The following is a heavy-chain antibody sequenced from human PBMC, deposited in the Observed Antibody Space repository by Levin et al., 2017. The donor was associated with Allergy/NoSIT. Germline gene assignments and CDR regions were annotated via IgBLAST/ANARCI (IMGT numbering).Heavy chain of an antibody. CDR2: IDWDDDK. CDR1: GFSLSTRGMC. CDR3: ARINYSDYRYNWFDP. D-gene: IGHD5-12*01. J-gene: IGHJ5*02. Sequence: SGPTLVKPTQTLTLTCTFSGFSLSTRGMCVSWVRQPPGKALEWLALIDWDDDKYYRTSLETRLTISKGTSKNQVVLTMTHMDPVDTAIYYCARINYSDYRYNWFDPWGQGTLVTVSS. V-gene: IGHV2-70*20.